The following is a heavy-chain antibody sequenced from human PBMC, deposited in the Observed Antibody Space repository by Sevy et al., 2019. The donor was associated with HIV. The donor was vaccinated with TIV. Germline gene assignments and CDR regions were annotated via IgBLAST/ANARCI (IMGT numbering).Heavy chain of an antibody. Sequence: GGSLRLSCAASGFTFSSYAMSWVRQAPGKGLEWVSAISGSGGSTYYAYSVKGRFTISRDNSKNTLYLQMNSLRAEDTAVYYCAKMKHSSGWYGNWGQGTLVTVSS. CDR1: GFTFSSYA. V-gene: IGHV3-23*01. D-gene: IGHD6-19*01. J-gene: IGHJ4*02. CDR3: AKMKHSSGWYGN. CDR2: ISGSGGST.